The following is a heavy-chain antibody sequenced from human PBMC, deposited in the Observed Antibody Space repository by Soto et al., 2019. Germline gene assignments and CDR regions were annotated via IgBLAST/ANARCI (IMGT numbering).Heavy chain of an antibody. Sequence: QVQLVESGGGVVQPGRSLRLSCAASGFTFSTYGIHWVRQAPGKGLEWLAVIWYDGSKKYYADSVQGRFTISRDNSKNTGYLQMNSLRAEDTAVYYCVKDHCGGDCYSYPYFDYWGQGTLVTVSS. V-gene: IGHV3-33*06. J-gene: IGHJ4*02. CDR1: GFTFSTYG. CDR2: IWYDGSKK. D-gene: IGHD2-21*02. CDR3: VKDHCGGDCYSYPYFDY.